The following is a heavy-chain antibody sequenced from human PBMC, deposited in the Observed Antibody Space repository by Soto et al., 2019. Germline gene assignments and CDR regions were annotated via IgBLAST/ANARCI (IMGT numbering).Heavy chain of an antibody. CDR1: GLSLSTSGVG. J-gene: IGHJ4*02. D-gene: IGHD3-9*01. Sequence: SGPTLVNPTQTLTLTCTFSGLSLSTSGVGVGWIRQPPGKALEWLALIYWNDDKRYSPSLKSRLTITKDTSKNQVVLTMTNMDPVDTATYYCAHSFQYFVPTLIDYWGQGTLVTVSS. CDR2: IYWNDDK. CDR3: AHSFQYFVPTLIDY. V-gene: IGHV2-5*01.